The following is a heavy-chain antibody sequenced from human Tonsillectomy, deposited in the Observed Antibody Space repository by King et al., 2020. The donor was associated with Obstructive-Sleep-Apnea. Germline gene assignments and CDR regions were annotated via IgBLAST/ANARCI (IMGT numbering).Heavy chain of an antibody. Sequence: VQLVESGGGLVQPGRSLRLSCAASGFTFDDYAMHWVRHAPGKGLEWVSGISWNSGSIGYADSVKGRFTISRDNAKNSLYLQMNSLRAEDTALYYCAKAGGRWGQGTMVTVSS. D-gene: IGHD6-25*01. CDR1: GFTFDDYA. CDR3: AKAGGR. V-gene: IGHV3-9*01. J-gene: IGHJ3*01. CDR2: ISWNSGSI.